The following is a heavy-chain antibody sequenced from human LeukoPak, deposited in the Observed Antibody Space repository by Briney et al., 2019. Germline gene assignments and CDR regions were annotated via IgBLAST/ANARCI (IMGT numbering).Heavy chain of an antibody. CDR2: IRPTGGGT. Sequence: ASVKVSCKASGSTFTGYHVIWVRQAPGQGLEWMGWIRPTGGGTKYAQKFQGRVTMTKDTSIDTFYMELNRLRSDDTAVYYCARGGNGGAGYPLTGYGMDVWGQGTKVTVSS. CDR3: ARGGNGGAGYPLTGYGMDV. V-gene: IGHV1-2*02. CDR1: GSTFTGYH. J-gene: IGHJ6*02. D-gene: IGHD2-8*01.